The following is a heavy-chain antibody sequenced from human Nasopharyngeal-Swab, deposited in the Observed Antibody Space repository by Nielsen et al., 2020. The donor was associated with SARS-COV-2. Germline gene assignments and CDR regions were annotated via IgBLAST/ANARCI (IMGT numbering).Heavy chain of an antibody. CDR2: ISGSGGST. Sequence: GESLKISCATSGFTFSSYSMSWGRQAPGKGLEWVSAISGSGGSTYYADSVKGRFTISRDNSKNTLYLQMNSLRAEDTAVYYCATHQWGSGWYASYFDYWGQGTLVTVSS. V-gene: IGHV3-23*01. CDR1: GFTFSSYS. CDR3: ATHQWGSGWYASYFDY. J-gene: IGHJ4*02. D-gene: IGHD6-19*01.